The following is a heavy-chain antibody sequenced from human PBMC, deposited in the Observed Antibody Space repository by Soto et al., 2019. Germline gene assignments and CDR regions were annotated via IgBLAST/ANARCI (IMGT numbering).Heavy chain of an antibody. Sequence: PGGSLRLSCAASGFTFSSYSMNWVRQAPGKGLEWVSSISSSSSYIYYADSVKGRFTISRDNAKNSLYLQMNSLRAEDTAVYYCARDLSKRIAARPCYWFDPWGQGTLVTVSS. CDR2: ISSSSSYI. D-gene: IGHD6-6*01. CDR1: GFTFSSYS. J-gene: IGHJ5*02. V-gene: IGHV3-21*01. CDR3: ARDLSKRIAARPCYWFDP.